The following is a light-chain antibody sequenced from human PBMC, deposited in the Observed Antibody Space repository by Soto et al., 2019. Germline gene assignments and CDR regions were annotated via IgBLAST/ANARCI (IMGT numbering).Light chain of an antibody. CDR1: QGISSY. V-gene: IGKV1-9*01. CDR2: AAS. CDR3: QQLNSYLALT. J-gene: IGKJ4*01. Sequence: DIQLTQSPSFLSASVGDRVTITCRASQGISSYLAWYQQKPGKAPKLLIYAASTLQSGVPSRFSGSGSGTEFTLIISSLQPEDFATYYCQQLNSYLALTFGGGTKVEIK.